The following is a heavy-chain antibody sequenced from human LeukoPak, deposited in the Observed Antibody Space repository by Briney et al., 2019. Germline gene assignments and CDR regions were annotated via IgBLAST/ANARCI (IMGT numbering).Heavy chain of an antibody. V-gene: IGHV1-69*05. CDR3: ARDAARWLQLPPLNLGNYYYMDV. CDR2: IIPIFGTA. CDR1: GGTFSSYA. Sequence: GSSVKVSCKASGGTFSSYAISWVRQAPGQGLEWMGGIIPIFGTANYAQKFQGRVTITTDESTSTAYMKLSSLRSEDTAVYYCARDAARWLQLPPLNLGNYYYMDVWGKGTTVIVSS. D-gene: IGHD5-24*01. J-gene: IGHJ6*03.